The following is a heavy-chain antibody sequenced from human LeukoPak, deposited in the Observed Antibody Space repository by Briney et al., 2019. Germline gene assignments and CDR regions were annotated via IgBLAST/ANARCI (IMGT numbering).Heavy chain of an antibody. CDR1: GYTFTGYY. Sequence: GASVKVSCKASGYTFTGYYMHWVRQAPGQGLEWIGWISAYNGNTNYAQKLQGRVTMTTDTSTSTAYMELRSLRSDDTAVYYCARDPIAVAIIDAFDIWGQGTMVTVSS. V-gene: IGHV1-18*04. CDR3: ARDPIAVAIIDAFDI. CDR2: ISAYNGNT. D-gene: IGHD6-19*01. J-gene: IGHJ3*02.